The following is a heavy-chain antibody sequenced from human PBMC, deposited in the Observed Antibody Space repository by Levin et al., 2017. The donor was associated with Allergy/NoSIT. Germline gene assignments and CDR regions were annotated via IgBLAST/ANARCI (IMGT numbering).Heavy chain of an antibody. CDR2: INPNSGGT. CDR1: GYIFTGYY. Sequence: ASVKVSCKASGYIFTGYYMYWVRQAPGQGLEWMGWINPNSGGTNYAQKFQGRVTMTRDTSISTAYMEMSSLKSDDTAMYYCARGRGDYGWYFDLWGRGTLVTVSS. CDR3: ARGRGDYGWYFDL. J-gene: IGHJ2*01. D-gene: IGHD4-17*01. V-gene: IGHV1-2*02.